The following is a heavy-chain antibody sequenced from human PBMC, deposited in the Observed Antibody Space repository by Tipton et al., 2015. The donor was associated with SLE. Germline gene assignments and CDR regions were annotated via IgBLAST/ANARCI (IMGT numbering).Heavy chain of an antibody. V-gene: IGHV3-64*04. CDR1: GFTFSSYV. CDR2: ISSNGGST. Sequence: SLRLSCSASGFTFSSYVMHWVRQAPGKGLEYVSAISSNGGSTYYADSVKGRFTISRDNSKNTLYLQMNSLRAEDTAVYYCAKARTGYSGYEEDYWGQGTLVTVSS. CDR3: AKARTGYSGYEEDY. J-gene: IGHJ4*02. D-gene: IGHD5-12*01.